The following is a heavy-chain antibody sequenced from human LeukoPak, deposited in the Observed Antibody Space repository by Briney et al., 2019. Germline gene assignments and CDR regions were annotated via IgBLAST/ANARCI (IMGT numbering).Heavy chain of an antibody. Sequence: GGSLRLSCAASGFTFSNYWMNWVRQAPGKGLEWVANIKQDGGEKSYVDSVKGRFTIPRDNAKNSLHLQMNSLRSEDTAVYHCARGPIVAVRNYFDYWGQGTLVTVSS. CDR1: GFTFSNYW. CDR2: IKQDGGEK. D-gene: IGHD3-22*01. J-gene: IGHJ4*02. V-gene: IGHV3-7*03. CDR3: ARGPIVAVRNYFDY.